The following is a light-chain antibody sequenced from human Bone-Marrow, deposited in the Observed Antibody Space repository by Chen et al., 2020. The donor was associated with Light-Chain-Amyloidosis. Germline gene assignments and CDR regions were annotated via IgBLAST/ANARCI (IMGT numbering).Light chain of an antibody. CDR1: NSNIGINY. CDR3: ATWDSSLTVWM. V-gene: IGLV1-51*02. J-gene: IGLJ3*02. CDR2: ENN. Sequence: QSVLTQPPSVSAAPGQKVTISCPGSNSNIGINYVSWYQQLPGTSPKLLIYENNQRPSEITDRFSGSKSGTSATLGVAGLQTGDEADYYCATWDSSLTVWMFGGGTKLTVL.